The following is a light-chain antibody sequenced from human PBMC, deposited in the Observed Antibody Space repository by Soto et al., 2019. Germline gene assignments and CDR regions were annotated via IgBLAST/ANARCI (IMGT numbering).Light chain of an antibody. CDR3: QQYYSYPLCT. CDR2: AAS. J-gene: IGKJ2*02. CDR1: QGISSY. Sequence: AIRMTQSPSSLSASTGDRVTITCRASQGISSYLAWYQQKPGKAPKLLIYAASTLQSGVPSRFRGSGSGTDFTLTISCLQSEDFATYYCQQYYSYPLCTFGQGNKLEIK. V-gene: IGKV1-8*01.